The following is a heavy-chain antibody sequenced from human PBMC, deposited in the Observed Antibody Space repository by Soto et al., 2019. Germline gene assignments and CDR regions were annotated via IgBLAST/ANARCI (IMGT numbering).Heavy chain of an antibody. CDR1: GYTFTEYW. V-gene: IGHV5-51*01. Sequence: PGESLKISCKGSGYTFTEYWIGWVRQKPGKGLEWMGIIFPGDSETRYSPSFQGQVTISVDKSTSTTYLQWISLKASDTALYFCARLDKRASTDTKAIDPWGQENLLTISS. CDR3: ARLDKRASTDTKAIDP. J-gene: IGHJ5*02. D-gene: IGHD1-1*01. CDR2: IFPGDSET.